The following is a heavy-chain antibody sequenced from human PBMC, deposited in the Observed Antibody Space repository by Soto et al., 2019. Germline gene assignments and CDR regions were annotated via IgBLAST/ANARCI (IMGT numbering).Heavy chain of an antibody. D-gene: IGHD3-22*01. Sequence: QVQLQESGPGLVKPSGTLSLTCAVSGGSISSSNWWSWVRQPPGKGLEWIGEIYHSGSTNYNPSLKSRVTISVDKSKNQFSLKLSSVTAADTAVYYCARDYDSSGYSPPYYGMDVWGQGTTVTVSS. J-gene: IGHJ6*02. V-gene: IGHV4-4*02. CDR2: IYHSGST. CDR3: ARDYDSSGYSPPYYGMDV. CDR1: GGSISSSNW.